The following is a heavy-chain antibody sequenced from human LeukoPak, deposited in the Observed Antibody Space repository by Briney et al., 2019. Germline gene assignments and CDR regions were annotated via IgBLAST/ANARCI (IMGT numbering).Heavy chain of an antibody. V-gene: IGHV4-59*08. CDR1: GGSISSYY. D-gene: IGHD5-24*01. J-gene: IGHJ4*02. Sequence: PSETLSLTCTVSGGSISSYYWSWIRQPPGKGLEWIGYIYYSGSTNYNPSLKSRVTISVDTSKNQFSLKLSSVTAADTAVYYCARVVMATIAVDYWGQGTLVTVSS. CDR2: IYYSGST. CDR3: ARVVMATIAVDY.